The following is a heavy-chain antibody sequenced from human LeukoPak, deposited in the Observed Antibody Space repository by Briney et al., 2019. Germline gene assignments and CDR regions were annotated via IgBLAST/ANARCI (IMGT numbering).Heavy chain of an antibody. Sequence: ASVKVSCKTSGYTFTGYYMHWVRQATGQGLEWMGRINPNRGGTNYAQKFQGRVTMTGDTSISTAYMELSSLRSDDTAVYYCARLSTIGDSSGYFVNWGQGTLVTVSS. CDR3: ARLSTIGDSSGYFVN. CDR2: INPNRGGT. J-gene: IGHJ4*02. D-gene: IGHD3-22*01. CDR1: GYTFTGYY. V-gene: IGHV1-2*06.